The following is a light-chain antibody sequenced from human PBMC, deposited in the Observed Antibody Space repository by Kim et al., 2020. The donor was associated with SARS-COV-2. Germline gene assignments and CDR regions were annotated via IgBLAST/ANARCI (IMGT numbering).Light chain of an antibody. CDR2: QDA. CDR1: KLGDKF. J-gene: IGLJ2*01. V-gene: IGLV3-1*01. CDR3: QAWDSGTAV. Sequence: SVSAGQTASITCSGDKLGDKFAAWYQQKPGQSPMLVIYQDAKRPSGIPERFSGSNSGNTATLTISGTQAMDEADYYCQAWDSGTAVFGGGTQLTVL.